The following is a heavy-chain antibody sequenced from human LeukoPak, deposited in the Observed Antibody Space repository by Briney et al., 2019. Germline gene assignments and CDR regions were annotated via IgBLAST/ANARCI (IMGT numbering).Heavy chain of an antibody. CDR3: ARDYSSNHYFDY. Sequence: SETLSLTCTVSGGSISRGGYYWSWIRQHPGKGLEWIGYIYYSGSTYYNPSLRSRVTISVDTSKNQFSLKLSSVTAADTAVYYCARDYSSNHYFDYWGQGTLVTVSS. CDR1: GGSISRGGYY. D-gene: IGHD2-2*01. J-gene: IGHJ4*02. CDR2: IYYSGST. V-gene: IGHV4-31*03.